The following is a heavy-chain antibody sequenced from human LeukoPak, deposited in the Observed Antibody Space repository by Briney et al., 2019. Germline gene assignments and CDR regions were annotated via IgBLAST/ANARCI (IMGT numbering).Heavy chain of an antibody. J-gene: IGHJ4*02. V-gene: IGHV1-8*01. CDR1: GYTFSSYD. D-gene: IGHD2-15*01. CDR2: MNPHSGNT. Sequence: ASVKVSCKASGYTFSSYDINWVRQAPGQGLEWMGWMNPHSGNTGYAQKFQGRVTMTRDTSTGTAYMELSSLRSEDTAVYYCARGVMGTSGQLRYWGQGALVTVSS. CDR3: ARGVMGTSGQLRY.